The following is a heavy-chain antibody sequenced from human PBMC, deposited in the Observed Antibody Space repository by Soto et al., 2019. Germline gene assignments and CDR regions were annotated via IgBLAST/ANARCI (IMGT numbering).Heavy chain of an antibody. Sequence: ASVKVSCNASGYTFTSYGISWVRQARGQGLEWMGWISAYNGNTNYAQKLQGRVTMTTDTSTSTAYMELRSLRSDDTAVYYCARDALTYCGGDCYSDCWGQGTLVTVSS. D-gene: IGHD2-21*02. J-gene: IGHJ4*02. CDR1: GYTFTSYG. CDR3: ARDALTYCGGDCYSDC. CDR2: ISAYNGNT. V-gene: IGHV1-18*04.